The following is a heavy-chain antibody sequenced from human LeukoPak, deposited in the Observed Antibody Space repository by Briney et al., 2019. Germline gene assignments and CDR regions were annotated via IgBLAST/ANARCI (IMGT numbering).Heavy chain of an antibody. CDR2: ISISSNYI. Sequence: PGGSLRLSCAASGFTFSRYSMNWVRQAPGKGLEWVSSISISSNYIYYADSVKGRFTISRDNAKNSLHLQADSLRAEDTALYYCARGSRFGGVGRDAFDIWGQGTVVTVSS. CDR3: ARGSRFGGVGRDAFDI. V-gene: IGHV3-21*01. J-gene: IGHJ3*02. CDR1: GFTFSRYS. D-gene: IGHD3-3*01.